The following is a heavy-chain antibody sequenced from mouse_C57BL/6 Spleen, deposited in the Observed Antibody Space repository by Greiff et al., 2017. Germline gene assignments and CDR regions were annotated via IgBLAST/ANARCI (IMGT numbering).Heavy chain of an antibody. CDR1: GFTFSSYA. CDR2: ISDGGSYT. J-gene: IGHJ1*03. V-gene: IGHV5-4*01. Sequence: EVKVVESGVGLVKPGGSLKLSCAASGFTFSSYAMSWVRQTPEKRLEWVATISDGGSYTYYPDNVKGRFTISRDNAKNNLYMQMSHLKSEDTAMYYCARDRAYYSYYGYFDVWGTGTTVTVSS. CDR3: ARDRAYYSYYGYFDV. D-gene: IGHD2-12*01.